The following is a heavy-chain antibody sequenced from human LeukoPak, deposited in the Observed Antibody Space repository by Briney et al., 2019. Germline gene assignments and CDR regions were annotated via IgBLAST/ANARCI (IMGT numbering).Heavy chain of an antibody. CDR1: VFTFSTYW. CDR2: IKEDGTGK. J-gene: IGHJ6*02. V-gene: IGHV3-7*04. Sequence: PGGSLRLSCVASVFTFSTYWMSWVRQAPGKGLEWLANIKEDGTGKNHVDSVKGRFTISRDNAKNSLYLQMNGLRAEDTAVYYCAREIPQQLVAMDVWGQGTTVTVSS. CDR3: AREIPQQLVAMDV. D-gene: IGHD6-13*01.